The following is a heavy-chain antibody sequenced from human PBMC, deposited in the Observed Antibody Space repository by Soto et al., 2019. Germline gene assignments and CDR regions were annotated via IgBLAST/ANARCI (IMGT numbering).Heavy chain of an antibody. CDR2: ISYSGSA. Sequence: QVQLQESGPGLVKPSQTLSLTCSVSGASISSGDYYWTWIRQPPGKGLECIGYISYSGSAYYIPSLGSRVTISIDTSRNQFSLKLNSLTAADTAVYYCARASLTYDAFDIWGQGTKVIVSS. CDR1: GASISSGDYY. CDR3: ARASLTYDAFDI. J-gene: IGHJ3*02. V-gene: IGHV4-30-4*01.